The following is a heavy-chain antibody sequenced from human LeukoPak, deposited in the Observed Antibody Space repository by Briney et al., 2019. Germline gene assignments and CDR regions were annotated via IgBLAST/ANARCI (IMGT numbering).Heavy chain of an antibody. CDR3: ARDTPLPYQLLSPDAFDI. V-gene: IGHV1-18*01. J-gene: IGHJ3*02. D-gene: IGHD2-2*01. Sequence: GASVKVSCKASGYTFTSYGISWVQQAPGQGLEWMGWISAYNGNTNYAQKLQGRVTMTTDTSTSTAYMELRSLRSDDTAVYYCARDTPLPYQLLSPDAFDIWGQGTMVTVSS. CDR2: ISAYNGNT. CDR1: GYTFTSYG.